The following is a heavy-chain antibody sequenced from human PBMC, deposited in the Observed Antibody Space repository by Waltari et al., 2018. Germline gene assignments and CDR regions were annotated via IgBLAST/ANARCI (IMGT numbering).Heavy chain of an antibody. J-gene: IGHJ4*02. CDR3: ATDRKWEYEGPFDY. Sequence: VQLVQSGAEVKKPGASVKVSCKASGYTFTSYDINWVRQATGQGLEWMGLVDPEDGETIYAEKFQGRVTITADTSTDTAYMELSSLRSEDTAVYYCATDRKWEYEGPFDYWGQGTLVTVSS. CDR2: VDPEDGET. CDR1: GYTFTSYD. V-gene: IGHV1-69-2*01. D-gene: IGHD1-26*01.